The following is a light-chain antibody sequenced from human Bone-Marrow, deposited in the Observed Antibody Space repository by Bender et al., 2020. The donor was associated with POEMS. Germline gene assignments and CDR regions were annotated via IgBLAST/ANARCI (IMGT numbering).Light chain of an antibody. CDR1: MHDVGGFNY. J-gene: IGLJ3*02. Sequence: QSALSQPRSVSGSPGQSVTISCTGTMHDVGGFNYVSWYQQHPGEAPKLIIYDVYMRPAGVPGRFSASKSGITASLTISGLQPEDEAGYHCCSYGGTYSWVFGGGTKLTVL. CDR2: DVY. CDR3: CSYGGTYSWV. V-gene: IGLV2-11*01.